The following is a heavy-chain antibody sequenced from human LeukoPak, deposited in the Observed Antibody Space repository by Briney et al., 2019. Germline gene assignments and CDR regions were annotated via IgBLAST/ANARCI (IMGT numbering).Heavy chain of an antibody. CDR1: GYTFTGYY. CDR3: ARDLGGHTGSQNYYYYYYMDV. V-gene: IGHV1-2*02. D-gene: IGHD3-10*01. J-gene: IGHJ6*03. CDR2: INPNSGGT. Sequence: VASVKVSCKASGYTFTGYYMHWVRQAPGQGLEWMGWINPNSGGTNYAQKFQGRVTMTRDTSISTAYMELSRLRSDDTAVYYCARDLGGHTGSQNYYYYYYMDVWGKGTTVTISS.